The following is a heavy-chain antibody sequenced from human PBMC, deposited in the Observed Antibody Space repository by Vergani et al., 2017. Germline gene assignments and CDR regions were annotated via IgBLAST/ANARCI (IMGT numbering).Heavy chain of an antibody. V-gene: IGHV3-74*03. CDR1: GFSFNSYW. Sequence: DVHLAESGGGFFQPGGSLRLSCSASGFSFNSYWMHWVRQVPGKGLLWVYRIKSDGSITAYADSVKGRFTISRDNAKNSLYLQMNSLRAEDTALYYCAKDHYDFWSGYPNLSPFDLWGRGTLVTVSS. CDR2: IKSDGSIT. D-gene: IGHD3-3*01. CDR3: AKDHYDFWSGYPNLSPFDL. J-gene: IGHJ2*01.